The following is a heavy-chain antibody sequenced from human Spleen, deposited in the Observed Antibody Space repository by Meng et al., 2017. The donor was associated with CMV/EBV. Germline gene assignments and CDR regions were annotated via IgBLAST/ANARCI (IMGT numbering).Heavy chain of an antibody. Sequence: GESLKISCVDSGVTFSSYAMNWVRQVPGKGLEWVSSITSGSHNMYYADSVKGRFTISRDNAKNSLYLQMNSLRADDTAVYYCARDSADSNGYHWAYFAYWGQGTVVTVSS. CDR1: GVTFSSYA. CDR2: ITSGSHNM. D-gene: IGHD3-22*01. J-gene: IGHJ4*02. CDR3: ARDSADSNGYHWAYFAY. V-gene: IGHV3-21*01.